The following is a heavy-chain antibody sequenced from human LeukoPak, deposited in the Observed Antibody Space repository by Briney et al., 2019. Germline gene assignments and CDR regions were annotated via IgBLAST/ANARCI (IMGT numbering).Heavy chain of an antibody. V-gene: IGHV3-30*18. CDR2: ISYNGKVA. CDR3: VKDRYFYDSGSKAN. CDR1: GFTFSNFG. Sequence: GGSLRLSCATSGFTFSNFGMHWVRQAPGKGLEWMAVISYNGKVAYYADSVKGRFTISRDNSKNSLYLQMNSLRVEDTAVYYCVKDRYFYDSGSKANWGQGTLVTVSS. D-gene: IGHD3-22*01. J-gene: IGHJ4*02.